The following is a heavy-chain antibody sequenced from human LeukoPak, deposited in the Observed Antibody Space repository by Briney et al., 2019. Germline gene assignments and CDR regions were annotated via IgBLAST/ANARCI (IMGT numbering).Heavy chain of an antibody. CDR3: TAGRAYSLLDF. CDR2: FDLVHGDT. J-gene: IGHJ4*02. Sequence: ASVKVSCKVSGYRFTELSRHWVRQAPGKGLEWLGGFDLVHGDTIYAQKFRGRVTMTEDTPTDTSYMELSSLGSEDTAVYFCTAGRAYSLLDFWGQGTLVIVSS. CDR1: GYRFTELS. V-gene: IGHV1-24*01. D-gene: IGHD5-18*01.